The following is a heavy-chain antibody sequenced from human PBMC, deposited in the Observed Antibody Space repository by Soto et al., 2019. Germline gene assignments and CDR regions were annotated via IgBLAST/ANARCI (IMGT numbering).Heavy chain of an antibody. Sequence: QVQLQESGPGLVRPSGTLSLTCTFSGGSIASDNWWTWARQPPGRGLGWIGEMYHSGTTNYSPSLRSRVTLLIDESKNQSSLKRTAVTAADTARSYCARASASSMLRGVIINGGQGTLVTVSS. CDR3: ARASASSMLRGVIIN. V-gene: IGHV4-4*02. D-gene: IGHD3-10*01. J-gene: IGHJ4*02. CDR1: GGSIASDNW. CDR2: MYHSGTT.